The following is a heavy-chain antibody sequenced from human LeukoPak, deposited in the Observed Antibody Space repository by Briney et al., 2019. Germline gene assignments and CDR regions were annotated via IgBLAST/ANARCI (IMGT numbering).Heavy chain of an antibody. V-gene: IGHV3-23*01. CDR1: GFTFSSYA. CDR2: ISGSGGST. CDR3: AKDDNYYGSGGYFDY. Sequence: PGGSLRLSCAASGFTFSSYAMSWVRQAPGKGLEWFSAISGSGGSTYYADSVKGRFTISRDNSKNTLYLQMNSLRAEDTAVYYCAKDDNYYGSGGYFDYWGQGTLVTVSS. J-gene: IGHJ4*02. D-gene: IGHD3-10*01.